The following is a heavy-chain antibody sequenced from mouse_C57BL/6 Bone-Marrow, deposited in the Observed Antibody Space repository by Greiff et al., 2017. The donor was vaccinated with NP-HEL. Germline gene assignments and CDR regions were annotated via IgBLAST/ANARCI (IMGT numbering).Heavy chain of an antibody. D-gene: IGHD4-1*01. CDR2: ISDGGSYT. CDR3: ARDWDYFDY. CDR1: GFTFSSYA. V-gene: IGHV5-4*01. Sequence: EVQGVESGGGLVKPGGSLKLSCAASGFTFSSYAMSWVRQTPEKRLEWVATISDGGSYTYYPDNVKGRFTISRDNAKNNLYLQMSHLKSEDTAMYYCARDWDYFDYWGQGTTLTVSS. J-gene: IGHJ2*01.